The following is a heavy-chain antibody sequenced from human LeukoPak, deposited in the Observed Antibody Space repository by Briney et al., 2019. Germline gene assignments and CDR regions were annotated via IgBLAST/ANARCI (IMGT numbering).Heavy chain of an antibody. D-gene: IGHD3-3*02. CDR1: GYTFTGYY. V-gene: IGHV1-2*02. CDR3: ARDLVHHRLLATVYNWFDP. Sequence: ASVKVSCKPSGYTFTGYYMHSVRQAAGQGLECMGGINPNSGGTNYAQKFQGRVTMTRDTSISTDYMELSRLRSDDTAVYYCARDLVHHRLLATVYNWFDPWGQGTLVTVSS. J-gene: IGHJ5*02. CDR2: INPNSGGT.